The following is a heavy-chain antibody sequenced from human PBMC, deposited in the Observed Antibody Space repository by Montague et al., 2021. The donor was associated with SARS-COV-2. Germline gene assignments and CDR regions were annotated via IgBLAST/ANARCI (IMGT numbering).Heavy chain of an antibody. D-gene: IGHD6-19*01. CDR1: GGSISSYY. CDR2: IHYSGST. Sequence: SETLSLTCTVSGGSISSYYCGWTRHPPATGLEWIGIIHYSGSTNXXPSFKRRVTISVDTSKNQFSLKLSSVTAADTAVYYCAGGSGWMGNAFDIWGQGTMVTVSS. CDR3: AGGSGWMGNAFDI. V-gene: IGHV4-59*01. J-gene: IGHJ3*02.